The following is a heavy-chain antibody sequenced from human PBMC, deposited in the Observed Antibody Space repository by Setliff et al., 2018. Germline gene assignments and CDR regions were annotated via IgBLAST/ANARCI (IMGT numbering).Heavy chain of an antibody. D-gene: IGHD6-19*01. CDR3: ARGPSGSGWYAGFSG. CDR2: ISYDGSNK. Sequence: LRLSCAASGFTFSSYAMHWVRQAPGKGLEWVAVISYDGSNKYYADSVKGRFTISRDNSKNTLYLQMNSLRAEDTAVYYCARGPSGSGWYAGFSGWGQGTLVTVSS. J-gene: IGHJ4*02. CDR1: GFTFSSYA. V-gene: IGHV3-30-3*01.